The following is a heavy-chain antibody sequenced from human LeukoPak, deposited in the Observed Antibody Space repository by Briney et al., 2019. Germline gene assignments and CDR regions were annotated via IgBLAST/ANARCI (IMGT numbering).Heavy chain of an antibody. Sequence: PAESLKISCKGSGYSFTSYWIGWVRQMPGKGLEWMGIIYPGDSDTRYSPSFQGQVTISADKSISTAYLQWSSLKASDTAMYYCARITYCGGDCYTTFDYSGQGNLVTVSS. J-gene: IGHJ4*02. V-gene: IGHV5-51*01. CDR3: ARITYCGGDCYTTFDY. CDR1: GYSFTSYW. CDR2: IYPGDSDT. D-gene: IGHD2-21*01.